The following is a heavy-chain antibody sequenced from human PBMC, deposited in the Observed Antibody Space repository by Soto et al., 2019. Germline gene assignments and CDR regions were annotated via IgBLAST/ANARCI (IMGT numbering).Heavy chain of an antibody. V-gene: IGHV5-51*01. CDR1: GYSFTSYW. CDR3: ARITGRYYDSSGYYLVYGMDV. Sequence: PGESLKISCKGSGYSFTSYWIGWVRQMPGKGLEWMGIIYPGDSDTRYSPSFQGQVTISADKSISTAYLQWSSLKASDTAMYYCARITGRYYDSSGYYLVYGMDVWGQGTTVTVSS. CDR2: IYPGDSDT. J-gene: IGHJ6*02. D-gene: IGHD3-22*01.